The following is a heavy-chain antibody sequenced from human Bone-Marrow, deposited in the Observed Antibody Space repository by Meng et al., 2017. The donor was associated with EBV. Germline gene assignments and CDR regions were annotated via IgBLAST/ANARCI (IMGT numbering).Heavy chain of an antibody. D-gene: IGHD3-10*01. CDR1: GGTFNRYA. J-gene: IGHJ4*02. V-gene: IGHV1-69*01. CDR3: ASESGRGFTPDY. Sequence: QVKGGGSGRGEKQPGPRVNVSCWSSGGTFNRYAVIWVRQAPGKGLEWMGGLLPMSGAPHYAQKFQGRVTIAADESTSTHYMDLSNLRSDDTAMYYCASESGRGFTPDYWGQGTLVTVSS. CDR2: LLPMSGAP.